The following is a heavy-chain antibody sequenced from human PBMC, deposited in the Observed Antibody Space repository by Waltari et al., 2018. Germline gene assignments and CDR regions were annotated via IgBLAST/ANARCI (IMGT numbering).Heavy chain of an antibody. Sequence: EVQLLESGGGLVQPGGSLRLSCAASGFTFSSYAMSWVRQAPGQGLEWVSAISGSGGSTYYADLGKGRFTISIDNSKNTLYLQMNSLRAEDTAVYYCAKEGYCSGGSCYRRTLDAFDICGQGTMVTVSS. CDR2: ISGSGGST. J-gene: IGHJ3*02. CDR3: AKEGYCSGGSCYRRTLDAFDI. CDR1: GFTFSSYA. V-gene: IGHV3-23*01. D-gene: IGHD2-15*01.